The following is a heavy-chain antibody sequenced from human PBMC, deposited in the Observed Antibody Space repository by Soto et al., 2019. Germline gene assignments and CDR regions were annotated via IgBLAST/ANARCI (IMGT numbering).Heavy chain of an antibody. V-gene: IGHV4-61*01. D-gene: IGHD3-3*01. CDR3: ARASPITYYDFWSGYYIDAFDI. CDR1: GGSVSSGSYY. Sequence: PWETLSLTCTVSGGSVSSGSYYWSWIRQPPGKGLEWIGYIYYSGSTNYNPSLKSRVTISVDTSKNQFSLKLSSVTAADTAVYYCARASPITYYDFWSGYYIDAFDIWGQGTMVTVSS. J-gene: IGHJ3*02. CDR2: IYYSGST.